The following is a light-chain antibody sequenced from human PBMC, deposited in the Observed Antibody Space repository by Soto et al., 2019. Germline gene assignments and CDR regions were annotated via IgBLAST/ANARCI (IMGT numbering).Light chain of an antibody. CDR3: QQYGSSPWT. J-gene: IGKJ1*01. V-gene: IGKV3-20*01. Sequence: DIELTEPPGTLSSSPGERANLSCRASQSVRSSYLAWYQQKPGQAPRPLIYGASSRAIGIPDRFSGSGSGTDFTLTISRLEPEDFAVYYCQQYGSSPWTFGQGTKVDIK. CDR2: GAS. CDR1: QSVRSSY.